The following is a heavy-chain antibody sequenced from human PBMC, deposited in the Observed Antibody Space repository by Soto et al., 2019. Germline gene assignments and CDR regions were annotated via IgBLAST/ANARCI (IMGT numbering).Heavy chain of an antibody. V-gene: IGHV4-34*01. CDR1: GESFSGYI. D-gene: IGHD6-19*01. J-gene: IGHJ4*02. CDR3: ARGLITGSHYSGGWYYFDS. Sequence: SETLSLTCAVYGESFSGYIWTWIRQTPGKGLQWIGQINHSGNAYYNPSLKSRVTISVHTSNSQFSLELSSVTAADTAVYYCARGLITGSHYSGGWYYFDSWGQGTQVTVSS. CDR2: INHSGNA.